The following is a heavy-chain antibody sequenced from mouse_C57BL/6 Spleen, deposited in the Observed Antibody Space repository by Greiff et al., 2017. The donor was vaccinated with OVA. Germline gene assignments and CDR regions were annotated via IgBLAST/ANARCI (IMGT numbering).Heavy chain of an antibody. D-gene: IGHD1-1*02. CDR2: INPNNGGT. CDR1: GYTFTDYY. J-gene: IGHJ3*01. V-gene: IGHV1-26*01. Sequence: EVQLQQSGPELVKPGASVKISCKASGYTFTDYYMNWVKQSHGKSLEWIGDINPNNGGTSYNQKFKGKATLTVDKSSSTAYMELRSLTSEDSAVYYCARMGPMVTRGFAYWGQGTLVTVSA. CDR3: ARMGPMVTRGFAY.